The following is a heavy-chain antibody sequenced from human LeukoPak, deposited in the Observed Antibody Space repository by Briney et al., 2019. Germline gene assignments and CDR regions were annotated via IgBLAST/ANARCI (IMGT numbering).Heavy chain of an antibody. J-gene: IGHJ4*02. D-gene: IGHD6-6*01. CDR2: IYHSGST. V-gene: IGHV4-38-2*02. Sequence: SETLSLTCTVSGYSISSGYYWGWIRQPPGKGLEWIGSIYHSGSTYYNPSLKSRVTISVDTSKNQFSLKLSSVTAADTAVYYCARSYSSSSYFDYWGQGTLVTVSS. CDR1: GYSISSGYY. CDR3: ARSYSSSSYFDY.